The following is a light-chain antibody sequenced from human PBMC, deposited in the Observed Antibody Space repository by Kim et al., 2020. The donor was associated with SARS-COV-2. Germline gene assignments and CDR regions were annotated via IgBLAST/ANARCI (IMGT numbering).Light chain of an antibody. CDR2: KAS. CDR3: QQFYTYPIT. Sequence: ASVGDRVTITCGASQSIYSYLAWYQQKPGNVPKILIYKASTLESGVPSRFSGSESGTEFTLTISSLQPDDFATYYCQQFYTYPITFGQGTRLEIK. CDR1: QSIYSY. J-gene: IGKJ5*01. V-gene: IGKV1-5*03.